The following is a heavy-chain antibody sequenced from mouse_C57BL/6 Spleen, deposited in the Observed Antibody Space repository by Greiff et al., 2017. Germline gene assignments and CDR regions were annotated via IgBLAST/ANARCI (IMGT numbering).Heavy chain of an antibody. V-gene: IGHV1-26*01. Sequence: EVKLMESGPELVKPGASVKISCKASGYTFTDYYMNWVKQSHGKSLEWIGDINPNNGGTSYNQKFKGKATLTVDKSSSTAYMELRSLTSEDSAVYYCARGGSRGYFDVWAQGPRSPSPQ. CDR2: INPNNGGT. CDR1: GYTFTDYY. CDR3: ARGGSRGYFDV. J-gene: IGHJ1*03.